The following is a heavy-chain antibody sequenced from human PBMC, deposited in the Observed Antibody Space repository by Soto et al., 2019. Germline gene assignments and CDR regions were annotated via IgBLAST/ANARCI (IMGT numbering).Heavy chain of an antibody. Sequence: GGSLRLSCAASGLTFSSYGMHWVRQAPGKGLEWVAVISYDGSNKYYADSVKGRFTISRDNSKNTLYLQMNSLRAEDTAVYYCAKDRHSSSHFDYWGQGTLVTVSS. D-gene: IGHD6-13*01. CDR1: GLTFSSYG. CDR2: ISYDGSNK. CDR3: AKDRHSSSHFDY. J-gene: IGHJ4*02. V-gene: IGHV3-30*18.